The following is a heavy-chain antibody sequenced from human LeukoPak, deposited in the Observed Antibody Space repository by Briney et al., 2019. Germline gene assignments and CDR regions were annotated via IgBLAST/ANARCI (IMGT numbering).Heavy chain of an antibody. J-gene: IGHJ4*02. CDR2: IYYSGST. Sequence: SETLSLTCTVSGGSISSSSYHWGWLRQPPGKGLEWIGTIYYSGSTDYNPSLKSRVTISVDTSKNQFSLKLSSVTAADTAVYFCARLGGGQLVPLDSWGQGTLVTVSS. D-gene: IGHD6-6*01. CDR3: ARLGGGQLVPLDS. V-gene: IGHV4-39*01. CDR1: GGSISSSSYH.